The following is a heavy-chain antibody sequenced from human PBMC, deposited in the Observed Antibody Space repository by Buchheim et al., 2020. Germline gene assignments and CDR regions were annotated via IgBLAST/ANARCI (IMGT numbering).Heavy chain of an antibody. Sequence: QEQVQQWGAGLVKPSQTLSLTCTVSGGSISSGDYYWSWIRQPPGKGLEWIGYIYYSGSTYYNPSLKSRVTISVDTSKNQFSLKLSSVTAADTAVYYCAREGDGYCSSTSCYTNWFDPWGQGTL. CDR2: IYYSGST. CDR1: GGSISSGDYY. CDR3: AREGDGYCSSTSCYTNWFDP. D-gene: IGHD2-2*02. V-gene: IGHV4-30-4*01. J-gene: IGHJ5*02.